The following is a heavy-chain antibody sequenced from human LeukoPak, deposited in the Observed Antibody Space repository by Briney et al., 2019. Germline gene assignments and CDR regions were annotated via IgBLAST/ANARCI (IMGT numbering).Heavy chain of an antibody. CDR1: GFTFSSSW. CDR3: ARYYYGSGRQPFDY. Sequence: GGSLRLSCAASGFTFSSSWMTWACQAPVKGLEWVASINQDGSAKCYVDSVKGRFTISRDNAKNSLYLQMNSLRAEDTAVYYCARYYYGSGRQPFDYWGQGTLVTVSS. CDR2: INQDGSAK. V-gene: IGHV3-7*03. J-gene: IGHJ4*02. D-gene: IGHD3-10*01.